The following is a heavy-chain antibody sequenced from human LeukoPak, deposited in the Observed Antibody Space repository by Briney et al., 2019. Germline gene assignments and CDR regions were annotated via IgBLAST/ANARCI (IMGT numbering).Heavy chain of an antibody. CDR1: GGSISSGSYY. V-gene: IGHV4-61*02. J-gene: IGHJ5*02. Sequence: SETLSLTCTVSGGSISSGSYYWSWIRQPAGKGLEWIGRIYTSGSTNYNPSLKSRVTISVDTSKNQFSLKLSSVTAADTAVYYCARANMVRGVGSFFDRNWFDPWGQGTLVTVSS. D-gene: IGHD3-10*01. CDR3: ARANMVRGVGSFFDRNWFDP. CDR2: IYTSGST.